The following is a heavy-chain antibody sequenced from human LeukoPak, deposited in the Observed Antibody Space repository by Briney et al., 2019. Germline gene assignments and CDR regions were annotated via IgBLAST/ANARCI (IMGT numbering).Heavy chain of an antibody. CDR3: AAGLTGEVVPAAISGAFDI. V-gene: IGHV1-69-2*01. CDR1: GYTFSDSY. CDR2: VDPEDGET. Sequence: GASVKVSCKASGYTFSDSYMHWVQEAPGKGLEWMGRVDPEDGETKYADKFQGRVTITADTSTDTAYMELSSLKSEDTAVYYCAAGLTGEVVPAAISGAFDIWGQGTMVTVSS. D-gene: IGHD2-2*01. J-gene: IGHJ3*02.